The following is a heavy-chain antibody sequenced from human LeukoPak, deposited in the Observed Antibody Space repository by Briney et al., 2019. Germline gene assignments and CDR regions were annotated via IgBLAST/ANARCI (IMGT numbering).Heavy chain of an antibody. D-gene: IGHD3-9*01. CDR3: ARVRYRLAETYIDY. CDR1: GYTFTGYY. CDR2: INPNGGGT. J-gene: IGHJ4*02. V-gene: IGHV1-2*02. Sequence: ASVKVSCKASGYTFTGYYMHWVRQAPGQGLEWMGCINPNGGGTNYAQRFQGRVTMTRDTSISTAYMELSRLRYDDTAVYYCARVRYRLAETYIDYWGQGTLVTVSS.